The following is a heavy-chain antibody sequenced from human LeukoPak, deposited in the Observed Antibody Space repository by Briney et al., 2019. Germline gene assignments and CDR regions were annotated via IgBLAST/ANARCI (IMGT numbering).Heavy chain of an antibody. CDR2: IFYTGNT. V-gene: IGHV4-39*07. J-gene: IGHJ3*02. Sequence: SETLSLTCTVSSGSITTSLYYWGWIRQPPGKGLEWIASIFYTGNTYYNPSLKSRVTIPVDTSKNRFSLKLNSVTAADTAVYYCARDHPSYYFGSGPYAFDIWGQGTMVTVSS. CDR3: ARDHPSYYFGSGPYAFDI. D-gene: IGHD3-10*01. CDR1: SGSITTSLYY.